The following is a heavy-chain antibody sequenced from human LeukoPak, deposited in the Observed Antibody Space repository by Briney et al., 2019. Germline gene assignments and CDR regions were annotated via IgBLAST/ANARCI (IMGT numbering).Heavy chain of an antibody. CDR1: GFTFSNAW. V-gene: IGHV3-23*01. CDR3: AKREAAIGVIDY. CDR2: IGGSGANT. Sequence: GGSLRLSCAAPGFTFSNAWMSWVRQAPGKGLEWVSVIGGSGANTYYADAVKGRFTMSRDNSKNTLYLQMNSLRVEDTAVYYCAKREAAIGVIDYWGQGTLVTVSS. D-gene: IGHD6-13*01. J-gene: IGHJ4*02.